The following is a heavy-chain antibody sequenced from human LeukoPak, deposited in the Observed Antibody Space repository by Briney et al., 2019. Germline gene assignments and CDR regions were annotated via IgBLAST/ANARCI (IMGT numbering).Heavy chain of an antibody. CDR2: IIPIFGAA. J-gene: IGHJ4*02. CDR1: VGTFSSYA. Sequence: GASVKVSCKASVGTFSSYAISWVRQAPGQGLEWMGGIIPIFGAANYAQKFQGRVTITADKSTSTAYMELSSLRSEDTAVYYCARTEGGYDWGGFDYWGQGTLVTVSS. CDR3: ARTEGGYDWGGFDY. D-gene: IGHD5-12*01. V-gene: IGHV1-69*06.